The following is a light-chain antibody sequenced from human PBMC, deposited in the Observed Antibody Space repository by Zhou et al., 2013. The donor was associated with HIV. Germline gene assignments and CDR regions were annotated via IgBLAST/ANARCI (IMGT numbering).Light chain of an antibody. V-gene: IGKV1-16*01. J-gene: IGKJ2*03. CDR1: HDVGTS. Sequence: IQMTQSPPSLSTYVGDRVTITCRASHDVGTSLAWFQQRPGKAPKSLIYAASRSQSGVPSRFSGSGSGTDFTLTINGLQPEDFATYYCQKYNSAPYSFGQGTKLEIK. CDR2: AAS. CDR3: QKYNSAPYS.